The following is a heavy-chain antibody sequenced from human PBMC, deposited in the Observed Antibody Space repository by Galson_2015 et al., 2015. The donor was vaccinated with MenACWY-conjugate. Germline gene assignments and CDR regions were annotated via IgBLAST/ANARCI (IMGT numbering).Heavy chain of an antibody. CDR3: AKTRGASFYFDY. V-gene: IGHV3-74*01. D-gene: IGHD1-26*01. CDR1: GFIFNSYW. Sequence: SLRLSCAASGFIFNSYWMHWVRQAPGKGLVWVSRINTGGSSTTYADSVKDRFTISRDNAKNTLYLQMNSLRPEDTAVFYCAKTRGASFYFDYWEHCALVSVSS. J-gene: IGHJ4*01. CDR2: INTGGSST.